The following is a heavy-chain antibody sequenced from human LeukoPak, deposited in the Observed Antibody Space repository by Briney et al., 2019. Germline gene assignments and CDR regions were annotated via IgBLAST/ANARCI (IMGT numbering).Heavy chain of an antibody. D-gene: IGHD5-12*01. V-gene: IGHV3-7*01. J-gene: IGHJ4*02. CDR3: ARVGYSGWNLEY. Sequence: GGSLRLSXAASGFTFRSYWMSWVRQAPGKGLEWVANINQGGSVKYYVDSVKGRFTISRDDAKNSLYVQMNSLGDEDTAVYYCARVGYSGWNLEYWGEGTLVTVSS. CDR2: INQGGSVK. CDR1: GFTFRSYW.